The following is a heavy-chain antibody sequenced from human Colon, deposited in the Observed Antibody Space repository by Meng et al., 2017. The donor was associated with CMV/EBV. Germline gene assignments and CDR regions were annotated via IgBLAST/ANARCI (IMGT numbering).Heavy chain of an antibody. J-gene: IGHJ4*02. Sequence: ASVKVSCKASGYTFTSYAINWVRQAPGQGLEWMGGISTYYGNTTYAQRFQDRIFLTSDASTTTAYMELRSLKSDDTAVYFCVKDMWRDWGQGTLVTVSS. CDR2: ISTYYGNT. V-gene: IGHV1-18*01. D-gene: IGHD2-21*01. CDR1: GYTFTSYA. CDR3: VKDMWRD.